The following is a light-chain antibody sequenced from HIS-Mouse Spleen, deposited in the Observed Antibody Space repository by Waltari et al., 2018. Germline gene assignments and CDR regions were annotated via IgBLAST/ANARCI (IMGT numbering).Light chain of an antibody. Sequence: AIRMTQSPSSLSASTGDRVTIPCRASQGISSYLAWYQQKPGKAPKVLIYAASTLQSGVPSRFSGSGSGTDFTLTISCLQSEDFATYYCQQYYSYPWTFGQGTKVEIK. J-gene: IGKJ1*01. CDR3: QQYYSYPWT. CDR2: AAS. V-gene: IGKV1-8*01. CDR1: QGISSY.